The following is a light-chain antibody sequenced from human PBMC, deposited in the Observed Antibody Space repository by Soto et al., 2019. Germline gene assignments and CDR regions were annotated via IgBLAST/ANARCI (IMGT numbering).Light chain of an antibody. CDR1: QSVSSNY. V-gene: IGKV3-20*01. J-gene: IGKJ2*01. CDR2: GAS. CDR3: QQYGSPVT. Sequence: EIVLTQSPGTLSLSPGERATLSCRASQSVSSNYLAWYQQKPGLAPRLLIYGASSRATGIPDRFSGSGSGTDFTLTISRLEPEDLALYFCQQYGSPVTFGQGTKLEIK.